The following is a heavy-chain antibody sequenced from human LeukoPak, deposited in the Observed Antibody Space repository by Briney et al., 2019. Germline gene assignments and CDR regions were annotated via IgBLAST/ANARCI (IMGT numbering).Heavy chain of an antibody. V-gene: IGHV4-4*07. CDR3: ARGIVVVPAAVDNWFDP. J-gene: IGHJ5*02. D-gene: IGHD2-2*01. Sequence: PETLSLTCTVSGGSISSYYWSWIRQPAGKGLEWIGRIYTSGSTNYNPSLKSRVTMSVDTSKNQFSLKLSSVTAADTAVYYCARGIVVVPAAVDNWFDPWGQGTLVTVSS. CDR2: IYTSGST. CDR1: GGSISSYY.